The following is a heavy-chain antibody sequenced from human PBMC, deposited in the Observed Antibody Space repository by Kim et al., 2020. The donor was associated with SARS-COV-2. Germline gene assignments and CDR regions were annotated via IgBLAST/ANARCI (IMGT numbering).Heavy chain of an antibody. D-gene: IGHD3-22*01. Sequence: ASVKVSCKASGYTFTSYGISWVRQAPGQGLEWMGWISAYNGNTNYAQKLQGRVTMTTDTSTSTAYMELRSLRSDDTAVYYCARVSFYYDSSGYYSANGNGIDVWGQGTTVTVSS. CDR3: ARVSFYYDSSGYYSANGNGIDV. V-gene: IGHV1-18*01. CDR1: GYTFTSYG. CDR2: ISAYNGNT. J-gene: IGHJ6*02.